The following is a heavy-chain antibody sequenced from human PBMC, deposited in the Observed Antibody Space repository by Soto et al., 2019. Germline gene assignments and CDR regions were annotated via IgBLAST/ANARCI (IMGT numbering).Heavy chain of an antibody. J-gene: IGHJ5*02. CDR1: GGSISSSNW. D-gene: IGHD6-13*01. CDR3: ARGIAAAGISNWFDP. Sequence: SETLSLTCAVSGGSISSSNWWSWVRQPPGKGLEWIGEIYHSGSTNYNPSLKSRVTISVDKSKNQFSLKLSSVTAADTAVYYCARGIAAAGISNWFDPWGQGTLVTVSS. V-gene: IGHV4-4*02. CDR2: IYHSGST.